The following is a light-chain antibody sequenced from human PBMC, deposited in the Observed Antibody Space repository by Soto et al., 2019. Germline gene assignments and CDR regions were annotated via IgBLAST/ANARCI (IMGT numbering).Light chain of an antibody. CDR2: GAS. J-gene: IGKJ2*03. Sequence: DIVMTQSPATLSVSPGERATLSCRASHGVSSNLAWYQQKPGQAPRLLIYGASTRATGIPARFSGSGSGTEFTLTISSLQSEDFAVYFCQQYNNWPPMYSFGQGTKLEIK. CDR1: HGVSSN. CDR3: QQYNNWPPMYS. V-gene: IGKV3-15*01.